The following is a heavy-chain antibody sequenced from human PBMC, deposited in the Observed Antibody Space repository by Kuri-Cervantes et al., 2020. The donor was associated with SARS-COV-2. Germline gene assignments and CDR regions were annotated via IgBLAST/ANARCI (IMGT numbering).Heavy chain of an antibody. D-gene: IGHD3-10*01. CDR1: GYTFTGYY. CDR3: AKMRSMVRGDSGTDV. V-gene: IGHV1-2*06. Sequence: ASVKVSCKASGYTFTGYYMHWVRQAPGQGLEWMGRINPNSGGTDYAHKFQGRVTLTRDTSISTAYMELSRLRSDDTAVYYCAKMRSMVRGDSGTDVWGQGTTVTVSS. J-gene: IGHJ6*02. CDR2: INPNSGGT.